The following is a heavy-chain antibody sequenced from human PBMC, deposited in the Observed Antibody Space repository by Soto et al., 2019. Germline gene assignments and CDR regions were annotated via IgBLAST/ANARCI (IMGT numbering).Heavy chain of an antibody. CDR1: GYTFTSYD. Sequence: QVQLVQSGAEVKKPGASVKVSCKASGYTFTSYDINWVRQATGQGLEWLGWMNPNSGNTGYAQKFQGRVTMTRTTSISTAYMELSSLRYEDTAVYYCARPYSSSWYLGAEWGQGTLVTVSS. CDR3: ARPYSSSWYLGAE. V-gene: IGHV1-8*01. J-gene: IGHJ4*02. CDR2: MNPNSGNT. D-gene: IGHD6-13*01.